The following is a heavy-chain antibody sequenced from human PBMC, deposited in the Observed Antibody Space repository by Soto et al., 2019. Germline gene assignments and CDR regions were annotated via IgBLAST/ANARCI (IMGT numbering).Heavy chain of an antibody. D-gene: IGHD3-3*02. V-gene: IGHV3-53*01. CDR1: GLTVNSNF. CDR2: MYSGGST. CDR3: ARGGSISNLPGWFDP. Sequence: EVQLVESGGGLIQPGGSLRLSCAASGLTVNSNFMSWVRQAPGKGPEWVSVMYSGGSTYYADSVRGRFTISRDNFKNTQYLQMSCLCAEDTAVYNSARGGSISNLPGWFDPWGQGTLVTVSS. J-gene: IGHJ5*02.